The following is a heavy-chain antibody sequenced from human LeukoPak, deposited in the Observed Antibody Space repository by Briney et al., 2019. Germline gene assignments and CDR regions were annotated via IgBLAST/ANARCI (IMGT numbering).Heavy chain of an antibody. CDR2: ISSGSSSI. D-gene: IGHD1-1*01. Sequence: GGSLRLSCVASGFTFSSYSLNWVRQAPGKGLEWVSYISSGSSSIYYADSVKGRFTVSRDNAKNSLYLQMNSLRAEDTAVYCCAKVGPTGWYFDLWGRGTLATVSS. CDR1: GFTFSSYS. J-gene: IGHJ2*01. CDR3: AKVGPTGWYFDL. V-gene: IGHV3-48*04.